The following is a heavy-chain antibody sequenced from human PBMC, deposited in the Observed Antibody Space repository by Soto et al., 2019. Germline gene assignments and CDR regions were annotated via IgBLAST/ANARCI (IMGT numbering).Heavy chain of an antibody. CDR1: GGSISSSNW. D-gene: IGHD3-10*01. J-gene: IGHJ4*02. CDR3: AGRSMVRGKIWGIED. V-gene: IGHV4-4*02. Sequence: SETLSLTCAVSGGSISSSNWWSWVRQPPGKGLEWIGEIYHSGSTNYNPSLKSRVTISVDKSKNQFSLKLSSVTAADTAVYYCAGRSMVRGKIWGIEDWGQGTLVTVSS. CDR2: IYHSGST.